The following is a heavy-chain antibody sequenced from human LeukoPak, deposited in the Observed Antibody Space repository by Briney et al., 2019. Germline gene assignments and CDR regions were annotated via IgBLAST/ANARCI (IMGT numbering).Heavy chain of an antibody. CDR1: GYIFTCYY. J-gene: IGHJ4*02. V-gene: IGHV1-2*02. Sequence: ASVKVSCKASGYIFTCYYLFWVRQAPGQGLEWMGWINPNGGATRYAQKFQGRVTLTCDTSIRTTYMELSSLTSDDTAVYYCARDERYSDADHHYPDLGYWGQGTLVTVSS. CDR3: ARDERYSDADHHYPDLGY. D-gene: IGHD3-16*01. CDR2: INPNGGAT.